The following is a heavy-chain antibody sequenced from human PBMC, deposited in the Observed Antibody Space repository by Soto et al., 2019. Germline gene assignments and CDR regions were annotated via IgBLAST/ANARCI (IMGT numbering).Heavy chain of an antibody. D-gene: IGHD1-20*01. CDR2: IDYSGTA. CDR3: ARITGRHSEY. Sequence: SETLSLTCTVSSGSISVTNVFWGWVRQPPGKGLEWIGNIDYSGTAYFSPSLATRVTFHVDTSKNQFSLTLYSVTAADTAVYYCARITGRHSEYWGQGILVTVS. V-gene: IGHV4-39*01. CDR1: SGSISVTNVF. J-gene: IGHJ4*02.